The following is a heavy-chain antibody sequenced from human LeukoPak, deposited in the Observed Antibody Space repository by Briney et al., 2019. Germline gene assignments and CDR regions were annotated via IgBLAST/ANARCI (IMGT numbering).Heavy chain of an antibody. CDR2: IYYSGST. Sequence: PSETLSLTCAVYGGSFSDYYWSWIRQPPGKGLEWIGYIYYSGSTNYNPSLKSRVTISVDTSKNQFSLKLSSVTAADTAVYYCARQEGYYGSGSLQGFDPWGQGTLVTVSS. D-gene: IGHD3-10*01. CDR3: ARQEGYYGSGSLQGFDP. CDR1: GGSFSDYY. V-gene: IGHV4-59*01. J-gene: IGHJ5*02.